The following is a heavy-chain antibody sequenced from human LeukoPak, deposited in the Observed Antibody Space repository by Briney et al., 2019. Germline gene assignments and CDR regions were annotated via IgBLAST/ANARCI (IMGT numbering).Heavy chain of an antibody. CDR2: IRYDGSNK. Sequence: PGGSLRLSCAASGFTFSSYGMHWVRQAPGKGLEWVAFIRYDGSNKYYADSVKGRFTISRDNSKNTLYLQMNSLRAEDTAVYYCARDLGRRSHYYFDYWGQGTLVTVSS. CDR3: ARDLGRRSHYYFDY. CDR1: GFTFSSYG. D-gene: IGHD3-16*01. V-gene: IGHV3-30*02. J-gene: IGHJ4*02.